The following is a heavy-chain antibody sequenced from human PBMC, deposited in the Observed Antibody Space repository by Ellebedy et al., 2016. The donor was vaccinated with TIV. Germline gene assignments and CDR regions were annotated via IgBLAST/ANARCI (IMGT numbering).Heavy chain of an antibody. CDR2: IVPVFGTA. J-gene: IGHJ4*02. Sequence: AASVKVSCKASGDTFSSSAISWVRQAPGQGLEWMGGIVPVFGTAHYAEKFQDRVTFTADESTSTACMGLSRLRSEDTAVYYCARAWATAWGYYFDYWGQGTLVTVSS. V-gene: IGHV1-69*13. CDR3: ARAWATAWGYYFDY. CDR1: GDTFSSSA. D-gene: IGHD2-21*02.